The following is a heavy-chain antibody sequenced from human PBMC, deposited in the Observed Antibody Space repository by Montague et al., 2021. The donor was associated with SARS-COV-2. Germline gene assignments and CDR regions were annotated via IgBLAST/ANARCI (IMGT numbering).Heavy chain of an antibody. CDR3: ARDRRRWLQLNNWFDP. J-gene: IGHJ5*02. CDR2: IYHSGST. Sequence: SETLSLTCTVSGYSISSGYYWGWIRQPPGKGLEWIGSIYHSGSTYYNPSLKSRVTISVDTSKNQFSLKLLSSVTAADTAVYYCARDRRRWLQLNNWFDPGAQGTLVTVPS. V-gene: IGHV4-38-2*02. CDR1: GYSISSGYY. D-gene: IGHD5-24*01.